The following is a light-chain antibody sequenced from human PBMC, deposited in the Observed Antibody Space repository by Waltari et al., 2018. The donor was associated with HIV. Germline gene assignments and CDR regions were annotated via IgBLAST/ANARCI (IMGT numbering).Light chain of an antibody. CDR3: LLSYGGARV. J-gene: IGLJ2*01. CDR2: DTS. CDR1: TGAVTSDHY. V-gene: IGLV7-46*01. Sequence: QAVVTQEPSLTVSPGGTVTPHCDSSTGAVTSDHYPYWFQRTPGQAPRTLIYDTSNKHSWTPARFSGSLLGGKAALTLSGAQPEDEAEYYCLLSYGGARVFGGGTKLTVL.